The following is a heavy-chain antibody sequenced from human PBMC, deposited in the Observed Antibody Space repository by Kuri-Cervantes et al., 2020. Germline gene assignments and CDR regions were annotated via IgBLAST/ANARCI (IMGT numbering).Heavy chain of an antibody. CDR3: ARAPGSRGVVPAAFDI. J-gene: IGHJ3*02. CDR1: GGSISSSSYY. CDR2: IYYSGGT. D-gene: IGHD2-2*01. Sequence: GSLRLSCTVSGGSISSSSYYWGWIRQPPGKGLEWIGSIYYSGGTNYNPSLKSRVTISVDTSKNQFSLKLSSVTAADTAVYYCARAPGSRGVVPAAFDIWGQGTMVTVSS. V-gene: IGHV4-39*07.